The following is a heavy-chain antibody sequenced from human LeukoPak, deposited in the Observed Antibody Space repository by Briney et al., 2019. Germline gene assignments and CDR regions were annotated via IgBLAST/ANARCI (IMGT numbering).Heavy chain of an antibody. CDR1: GGSFSGYY. D-gene: IGHD6-19*01. J-gene: IGHJ5*02. V-gene: IGHV4-34*01. CDR2: INHSGGT. Sequence: SETLSLTCAVYGGSFSGYYWSWIRQPPGKGLEWIGEINHSGGTNYNPSLKSRVTISVDTSKNQFSLKLSSVTAADTAVYYCARRRVRNWFDPWGQGTLVTVSS. CDR3: ARRRVRNWFDP.